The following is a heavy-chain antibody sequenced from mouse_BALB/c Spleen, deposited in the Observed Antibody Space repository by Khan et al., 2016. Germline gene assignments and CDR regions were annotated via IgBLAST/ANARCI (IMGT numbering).Heavy chain of an antibody. CDR3: ARGAY. Sequence: QVRLQQSGAELMKPGASVKISCKATGYTFSRYWIEWVKERPGHGLAWIGEILLGTGSTNYNEKLKGKATFTAETSSNTAYIQLSSLTSEDSAVYYCARGAYWGRGTLVTVSA. CDR1: GYTFSRYW. CDR2: ILLGTGST. V-gene: IGHV1-9*01. J-gene: IGHJ3*01.